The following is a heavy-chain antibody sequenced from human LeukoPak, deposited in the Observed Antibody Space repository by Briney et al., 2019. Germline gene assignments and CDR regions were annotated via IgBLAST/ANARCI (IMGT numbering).Heavy chain of an antibody. Sequence: SGTLSLTCTVSGGSISSYNWSWSRQPPRKGLERVWYIYYSGSTNYNPSLKSRVTISVDTSKNQFSLKLSSVTAADTAVYYCASIYCSGGSCRFDYWGQGTLVTVSS. V-gene: IGHV4-59*01. D-gene: IGHD2-15*01. CDR1: GGSISSYN. CDR3: ASIYCSGGSCRFDY. CDR2: IYYSGST. J-gene: IGHJ4*02.